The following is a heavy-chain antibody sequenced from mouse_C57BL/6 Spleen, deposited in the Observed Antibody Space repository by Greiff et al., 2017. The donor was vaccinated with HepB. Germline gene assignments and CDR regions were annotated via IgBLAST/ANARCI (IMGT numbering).Heavy chain of an antibody. Sequence: EVQVVESGGGLVKPGGSLKLSCAASGFTFSSYAMSWVRQTPEKRLEWVATISDGGSYTYYPDNVKGRFTISRDNAKNNLYLQMSHLKSEDTAMYYCARAYSNYPYAMDYWGQGTSVTVSS. CDR2: ISDGGSYT. CDR3: ARAYSNYPYAMDY. J-gene: IGHJ4*01. D-gene: IGHD2-5*01. CDR1: GFTFSSYA. V-gene: IGHV5-4*01.